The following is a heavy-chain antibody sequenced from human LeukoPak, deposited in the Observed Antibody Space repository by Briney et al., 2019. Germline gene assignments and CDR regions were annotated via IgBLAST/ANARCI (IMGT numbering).Heavy chain of an antibody. CDR2: IKHDGSEE. CDR3: ARLSEMLRGPEVIYYFEH. Sequence: GGSLRLSCAASGFTFSSYWMSWVRQAPGKGLEWVANIKHDGSEEYYVDSVKGRFIISRDNAKNSVYLQMNSLRAEDKAVYYCARLSEMLRGPEVIYYFEHWGQGTLVTVSS. J-gene: IGHJ4*02. D-gene: IGHD3-10*01. V-gene: IGHV3-7*03. CDR1: GFTFSSYW.